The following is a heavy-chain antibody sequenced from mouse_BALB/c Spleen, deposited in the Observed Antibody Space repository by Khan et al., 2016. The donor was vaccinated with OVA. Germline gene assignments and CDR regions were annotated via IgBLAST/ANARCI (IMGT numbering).Heavy chain of an antibody. CDR2: ISSGGDYT. CDR3: ASDLAGWFAY. D-gene: IGHD2-13*01. V-gene: IGHV5-6*01. CDR1: GFTFSSYS. Sequence: EVELVESGGDLVKPGGSLKLSCAASGFTFSSYSMSWVRQTPDKRLEWVATISSGGDYTYYPDNVKGRFTISRDNANNTLYLQMSSLKSEDTAMYYYASDLAGWFAYWGQGTLVTVSA. J-gene: IGHJ3*01.